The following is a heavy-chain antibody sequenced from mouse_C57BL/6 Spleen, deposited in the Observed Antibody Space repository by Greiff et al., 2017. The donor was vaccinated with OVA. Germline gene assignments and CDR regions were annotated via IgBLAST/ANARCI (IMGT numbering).Heavy chain of an antibody. Sequence: EVQLQQSGPELVKPGASVKIPCKASGYTFTDYNMDWVKQSHGKSLEWIGDINPNNGGTIYNQKFKGKATLTVDKSSSTAYMELRSLTSEDTAVYYGARGGTTVVAHWYIDVWGTGTTVTVSS. V-gene: IGHV1-18*01. J-gene: IGHJ1*03. D-gene: IGHD1-1*01. CDR3: ARGGTTVVAHWYIDV. CDR1: GYTFTDYN. CDR2: INPNNGGT.